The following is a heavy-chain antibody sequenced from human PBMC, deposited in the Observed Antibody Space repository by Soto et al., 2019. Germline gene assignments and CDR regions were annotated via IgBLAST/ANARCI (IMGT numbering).Heavy chain of an antibody. D-gene: IGHD1-1*01. CDR3: ARKSADAYRYHSNAVRAYYYYGMDV. J-gene: IGHJ6*02. Sequence: SVKVSYKASGGTFSSYAFSWVRQAPGQGLEWMGGIIPYFGTANYAQKFQGRVTITADESTSTAYMELRSLRSEDTTVYYWARKSADAYRYHSNAVRAYYYYGMDVWGQGTTVTVSS. V-gene: IGHV1-69*13. CDR1: GGTFSSYA. CDR2: IIPYFGTA.